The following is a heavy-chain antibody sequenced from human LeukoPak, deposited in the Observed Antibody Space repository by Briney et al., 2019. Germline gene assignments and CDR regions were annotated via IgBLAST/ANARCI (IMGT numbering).Heavy chain of an antibody. Sequence: VASVKVSCKASGGTFSSYAISWVRQAPGQGLEWMGGIIPIFGTANYAQKFQGRVTITADKSTSTAYMELSSLRSEDTAVYYCARGLGDYGDCVDCLYFDYWGQGTPVTVSS. CDR1: GGTFSSYA. D-gene: IGHD4-17*01. CDR3: ARGLGDYGDCVDCLYFDY. V-gene: IGHV1-69*06. CDR2: IIPIFGTA. J-gene: IGHJ4*02.